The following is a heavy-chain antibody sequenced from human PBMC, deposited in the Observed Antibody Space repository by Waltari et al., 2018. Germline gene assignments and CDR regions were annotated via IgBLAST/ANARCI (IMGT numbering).Heavy chain of an antibody. Sequence: EVHLVQSGGGLIQPGGSLRLSCGVSGFTFKHYWMTWVRQAQGKGLEWVAKINQDGRDKNYVDSVEGRFTISRDNAQNSVYLQMNSLRAEDTAVYYCARDVPNGYFDYWGSGTLVTVSS. V-gene: IGHV3-7*01. D-gene: IGHD1-1*01. CDR2: INQDGRDK. CDR1: GFTFKHYW. CDR3: ARDVPNGYFDY. J-gene: IGHJ4*02.